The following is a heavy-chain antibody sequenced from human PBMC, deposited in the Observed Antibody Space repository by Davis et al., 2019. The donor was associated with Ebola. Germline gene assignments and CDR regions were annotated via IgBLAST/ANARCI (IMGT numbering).Heavy chain of an antibody. Sequence: MPSETLSLTCTVSGGSITNYYWGWIRQPPGKGLEWIGSIYYSGSTYYNPSLKSRVTISVDTSKNQFSLRLTSVTAADTALYYCARHTSYGGKTWFDPWGQGTLVTVSS. J-gene: IGHJ5*02. CDR1: GGSITNYY. V-gene: IGHV4-39*01. CDR2: IYYSGST. D-gene: IGHD4-23*01. CDR3: ARHTSYGGKTWFDP.